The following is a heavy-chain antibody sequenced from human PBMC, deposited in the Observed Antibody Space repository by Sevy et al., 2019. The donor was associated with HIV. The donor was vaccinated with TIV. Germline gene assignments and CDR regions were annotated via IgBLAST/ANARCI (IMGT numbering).Heavy chain of an antibody. V-gene: IGHV3-30*02. Sequence: GGSLRLSCAASGFTFSDFGMHWVRQAPGKGLEWVALILFDGRNKYYADSVMGRFTISRDNSKKTLFLEMNSLRHDDTAMYYCASRGGDFWNGYNFDHWGQGTLVTVSS. CDR3: ASRGGDFWNGYNFDH. CDR2: ILFDGRNK. J-gene: IGHJ4*02. D-gene: IGHD3-3*01. CDR1: GFTFSDFG.